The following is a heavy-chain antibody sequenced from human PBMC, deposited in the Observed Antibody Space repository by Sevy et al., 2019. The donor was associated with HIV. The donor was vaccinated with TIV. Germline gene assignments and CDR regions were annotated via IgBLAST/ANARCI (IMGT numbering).Heavy chain of an antibody. CDR2: ISYDGSNK. CDR1: GFTFSSYA. CDR3: ARKRYGSGSYFGDYYYYYGMDV. J-gene: IGHJ6*02. D-gene: IGHD3-10*01. V-gene: IGHV3-30*04. Sequence: GGSLRLSCAASGFTFSSYAMHWVRQAPGKGLEWVAVISYDGSNKYYADSVKGRFTISRDNSKNTLYLQMNSLGAEDTAVYYCARKRYGSGSYFGDYYYYYGMDVWGQGTTVTVSS.